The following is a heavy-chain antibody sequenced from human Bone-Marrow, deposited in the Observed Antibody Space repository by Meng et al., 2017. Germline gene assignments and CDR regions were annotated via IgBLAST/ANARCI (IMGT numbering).Heavy chain of an antibody. Sequence: QVQPQGSGPGLVKPSQTLSLTCTVSGGSISSGNHYWSWIRQHPGKGLEYIGYIYYSGSTYYNPSLKSRVIISVDTSKNQFSLRLNSVTAADTAVYYCASLYGDSSVWYLDLWGRGTLVTVSS. CDR3: ASLYGDSSVWYLDL. J-gene: IGHJ2*01. D-gene: IGHD4-17*01. CDR2: IYYSGST. V-gene: IGHV4-31*03. CDR1: GGSISSGNHY.